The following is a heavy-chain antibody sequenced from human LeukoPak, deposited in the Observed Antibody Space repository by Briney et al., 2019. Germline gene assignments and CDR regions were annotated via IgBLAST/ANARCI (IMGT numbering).Heavy chain of an antibody. Sequence: SETLSLTCTVSGGSISSSSYYWGWIRQPPGKGLEWIGSIYYSGSTYYNPSLKSRVTISVDTSKNQFSLKLSSVTAADTAVYYCARGDSSGYYLAGYFQHWGQGTLVTVSS. CDR3: ARGDSSGYYLAGYFQH. J-gene: IGHJ1*01. CDR2: IYYSGST. CDR1: GGSISSSSYY. D-gene: IGHD3-22*01. V-gene: IGHV4-39*07.